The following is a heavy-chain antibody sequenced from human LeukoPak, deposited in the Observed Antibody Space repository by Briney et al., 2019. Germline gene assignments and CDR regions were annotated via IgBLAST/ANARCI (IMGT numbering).Heavy chain of an antibody. V-gene: IGHV3-23*01. CDR3: AKAPIQLWVY. CDR1: GFTFSSFG. J-gene: IGHJ4*02. CDR2: ISSTGGTA. Sequence: GGSLRLSCAASGFTFSSFGMSWVRQAPGKGLEWVSAISSTGGTAYYADSVKGRFTISRDNSKNTLYLQMNSLRAEDTAIYYCAKAPIQLWVYWGQGTLVTVSS. D-gene: IGHD5-18*01.